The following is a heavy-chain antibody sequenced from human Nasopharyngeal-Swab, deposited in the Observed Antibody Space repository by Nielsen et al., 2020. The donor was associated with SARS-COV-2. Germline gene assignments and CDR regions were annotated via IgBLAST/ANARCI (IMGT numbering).Heavy chain of an antibody. J-gene: IGHJ4*02. Sequence: ASVTVSCKASGYTFTSYAMNWLRHAPGQGLEWMGWINTNTGNPTYAQGFTGRFVFSLDTSVSTAYLQISSLKAEDTAVYYCARVRIVGAKAFFDYWGQGTLVTVSS. CDR2: INTNTGNP. CDR3: ARVRIVGAKAFFDY. CDR1: GYTFTSYA. V-gene: IGHV7-4-1*02. D-gene: IGHD1-26*01.